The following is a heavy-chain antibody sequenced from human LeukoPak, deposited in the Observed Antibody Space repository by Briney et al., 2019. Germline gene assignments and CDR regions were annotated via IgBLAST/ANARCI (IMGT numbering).Heavy chain of an antibody. D-gene: IGHD3-22*01. Sequence: GGSLRLSCAASGFTFSSYDMHWVRQATGKGLEWVSAIGTAGDTYYPGSVKGRFTISRENAKNSLYLQMNSLRAGDMAVYYCAEKHYYDSSGTYTYYYGMDVWGQGTTVTVSS. CDR2: IGTAGDT. CDR1: GFTFSSYD. V-gene: IGHV3-13*01. CDR3: AEKHYYDSSGTYTYYYGMDV. J-gene: IGHJ6*02.